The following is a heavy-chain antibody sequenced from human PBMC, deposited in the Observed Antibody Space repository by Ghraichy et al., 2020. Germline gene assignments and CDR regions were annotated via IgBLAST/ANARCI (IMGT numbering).Heavy chain of an antibody. D-gene: IGHD1-14*01. Sequence: GESLNISCAASGFTISDYYMSWIRQAPGKGLEWISDSSYNGKTKDYADSVKGRFTASRDNAENSLFLQMNNLRAEDTAVYYCTNRGGMVAPYFDFWGQGALVTVSS. CDR3: TNRGGMVAPYFDF. J-gene: IGHJ4*02. CDR1: GFTISDYY. CDR2: SSYNGKTK. V-gene: IGHV3-11*01.